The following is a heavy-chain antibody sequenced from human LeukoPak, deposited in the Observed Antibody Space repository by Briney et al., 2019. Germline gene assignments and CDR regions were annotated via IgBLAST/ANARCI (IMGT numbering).Heavy chain of an antibody. CDR1: GGSFSGYY. CDR3: ASGADILTGYKQFDY. Sequence: SETLSLTCAVYGGSFSGYYWSWIRQPPGKGLEWIGEINHSGSTNYNPSLKSRVTISVDTSKNQFSLKLSSVTAADTAVYYCASGADILTGYKQFDYWGQGTLVTVSS. CDR2: INHSGST. V-gene: IGHV4-34*01. D-gene: IGHD3-9*01. J-gene: IGHJ4*02.